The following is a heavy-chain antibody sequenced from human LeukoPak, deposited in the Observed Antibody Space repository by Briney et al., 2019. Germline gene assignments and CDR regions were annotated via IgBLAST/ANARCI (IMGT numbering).Heavy chain of an antibody. V-gene: IGHV1-2*02. J-gene: IGHJ6*02. CDR3: ARRFYYAMDV. D-gene: IGHD3-16*01. CDR2: INPNSGDT. Sequence: GASVKGSCKAAGYSLTGYFMQWVRQAPGQGLEWMGWINPNSGDTNYGQKFQGRVTMTRDTSISTAYMELSRLRSDDAAVYYCARRFYYAMDVWGQGTTVTVSS. CDR1: GYSLTGYF.